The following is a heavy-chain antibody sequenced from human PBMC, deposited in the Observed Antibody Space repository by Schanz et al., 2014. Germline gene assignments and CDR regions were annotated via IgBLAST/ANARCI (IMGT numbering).Heavy chain of an antibody. Sequence: VQLMESGGGLVKPGGSLRLSCAASGFTFSSYGMHWVRQAPGKGLEWVAVIWYDGSNKYYADSVKGRFTISRDNSKNTLFLQMNSLRAEDTAVYYCVRDSFFAFDYWGQGTLVTVSS. CDR2: IWYDGSNK. D-gene: IGHD3-3*01. J-gene: IGHJ4*02. V-gene: IGHV3-33*01. CDR3: VRDSFFAFDY. CDR1: GFTFSSYG.